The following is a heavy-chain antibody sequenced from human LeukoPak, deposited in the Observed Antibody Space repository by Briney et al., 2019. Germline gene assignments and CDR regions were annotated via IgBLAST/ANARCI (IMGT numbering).Heavy chain of an antibody. CDR3: ARGDDFWSGYIFDY. J-gene: IGHJ4*02. D-gene: IGHD3-3*01. Sequence: GGSLRLSCAGSGFTFSAYAMAWVRQVSGKGLECVSHITTGGSSIFYADSVKGRFTISRDNAKNSLYLQMNSLRAEDTAVYYCARGDDFWSGYIFDYWGQGTLVTVSS. CDR2: ITTGGSSI. CDR1: GFTFSAYA. V-gene: IGHV3-48*04.